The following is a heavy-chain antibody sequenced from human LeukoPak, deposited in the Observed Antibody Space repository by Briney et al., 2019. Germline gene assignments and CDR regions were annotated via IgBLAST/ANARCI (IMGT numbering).Heavy chain of an antibody. V-gene: IGHV4-59*08. Sequence: SETLSLTCTVSGGFINNYYWSWIRQSPGKGLEWIGSIHYSGSTNYNPSLKSRVTISIDTSKNQFSLKLSSVTAADTAVYYCARPDSSTWKFVYWGQGTLVTVSS. D-gene: IGHD6-13*01. CDR1: GGFINNYY. CDR3: ARPDSSTWKFVY. J-gene: IGHJ4*02. CDR2: IHYSGST.